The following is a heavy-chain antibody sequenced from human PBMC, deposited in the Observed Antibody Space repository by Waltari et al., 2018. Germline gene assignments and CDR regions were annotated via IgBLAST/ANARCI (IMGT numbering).Heavy chain of an antibody. CDR2: IKTDGSST. CDR1: GFTFSSYW. J-gene: IGHJ4*02. D-gene: IGHD3-10*01. Sequence: EVQLVESGGGLVQPGGSLRLSCAASGFTFSSYWMHWVRQAPGKGLVWVSRIKTDGSSTSYADSVKGRFTISRDNAKNTLYLQMNSLRAEDTAVYYCAREGFGELHDYWGQGTLVTVSS. CDR3: AREGFGELHDY. V-gene: IGHV3-74*01.